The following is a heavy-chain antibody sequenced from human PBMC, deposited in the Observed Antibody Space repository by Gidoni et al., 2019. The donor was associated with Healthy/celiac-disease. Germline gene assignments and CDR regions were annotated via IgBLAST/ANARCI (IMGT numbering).Heavy chain of an antibody. CDR1: GGSFSGYY. Sequence: QVQLQQWGAGLLKPSETLSLTCAVYGGSFSGYYWSWIRQPPGKGLEWIGEINHSGSTNYNPSLKSRVTISVDTSKNQFSLKLSSVTAADTAVYYCARARSSWYIYAFDIWGQGTMVTVSS. CDR3: ARARSSWYIYAFDI. CDR2: INHSGST. J-gene: IGHJ3*02. V-gene: IGHV4-34*01. D-gene: IGHD6-13*01.